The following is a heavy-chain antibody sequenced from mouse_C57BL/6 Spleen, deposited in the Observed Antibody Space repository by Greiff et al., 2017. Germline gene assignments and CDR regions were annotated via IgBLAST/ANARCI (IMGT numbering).Heavy chain of an antibody. CDR3: AKRDYGSSYAMDY. CDR1: GFSLTSYG. CDR2: IWGGGST. V-gene: IGHV2-9*01. Sequence: VKLVESGPGLVAPSQSLSITCTVSGFSLTSYGVDWVRQPPGKGLEWLGVIWGGGSTNYNSALMSRLSISKDNSKSQVFLKMNMLQTDDTAMDYCAKRDYGSSYAMDYWGQGTSVTVSS. J-gene: IGHJ4*01. D-gene: IGHD1-1*01.